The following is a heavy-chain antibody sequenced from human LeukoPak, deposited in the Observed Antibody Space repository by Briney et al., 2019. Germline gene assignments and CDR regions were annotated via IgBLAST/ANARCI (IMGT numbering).Heavy chain of an antibody. CDR2: IYYSGST. CDR3: ARALEGTTGRFDY. CDR1: GGSFSGYY. Sequence: SETLSLTCAVYGGSFSGYYWSWIRQPPGKGLEWIGYIYYSGSTNYNPSLKSRVSISVDTSKNQFSLKLPSVTAADTAVYYCARALEGTTGRFDYWGQGTLVTVSS. V-gene: IGHV4-34*01. D-gene: IGHD1-7*01. J-gene: IGHJ4*02.